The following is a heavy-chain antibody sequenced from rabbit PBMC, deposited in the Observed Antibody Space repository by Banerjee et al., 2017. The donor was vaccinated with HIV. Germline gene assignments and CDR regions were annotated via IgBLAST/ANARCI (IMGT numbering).Heavy chain of an antibody. CDR2: INTNSGNA. Sequence: QEQLVESGGGLVQPEGSLTLTCKASGFDFSSNAMCWVRQAPGKGLEWIACINTNSGNAVYASWAKGRFTISKTSSTTVTLQMTSLTAADTATYFCVRGGYYSSGWHLWGQGTLVTVS. J-gene: IGHJ3*01. CDR3: VRGGYYSSGWHL. CDR1: GFDFSSNA. V-gene: IGHV1S45*01. D-gene: IGHD4-1*01.